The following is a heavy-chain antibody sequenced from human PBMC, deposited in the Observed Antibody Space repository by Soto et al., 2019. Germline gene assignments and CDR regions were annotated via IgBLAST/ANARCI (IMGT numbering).Heavy chain of an antibody. CDR1: GFYSSTYY. D-gene: IGHD6-6*01. CDR2: IYYSGST. CDR3: ARGGSSWATTYYFDY. J-gene: IGHJ4*02. Sequence: SETLSLTCTVSGFYSSTYYWSCIRQHEGKGLEWIGNIYYSGSTNYNPSLKSRVTMSEDTSKNQFSLKLNSVTAADTAVYHCARGGSSWATTYYFDYLGQGTLVTVSS. V-gene: IGHV4-59*01.